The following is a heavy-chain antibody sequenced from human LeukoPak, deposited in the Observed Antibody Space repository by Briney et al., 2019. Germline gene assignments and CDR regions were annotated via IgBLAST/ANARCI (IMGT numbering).Heavy chain of an antibody. CDR1: GFTFSSYV. CDR3: ARGPFRYYCSSTSCRYYFDY. Sequence: GGSLRLSCAASGFTFSSYVMNWVRQAPGKGLVWVSRINSDGSSTSYADSVKGRFTISRDNAKNTLYLQMNSLRAEDTAVYYCARGPFRYYCSSTSCRYYFDYWGQGTLVTVSS. D-gene: IGHD2-2*01. J-gene: IGHJ4*02. V-gene: IGHV3-74*01. CDR2: INSDGSST.